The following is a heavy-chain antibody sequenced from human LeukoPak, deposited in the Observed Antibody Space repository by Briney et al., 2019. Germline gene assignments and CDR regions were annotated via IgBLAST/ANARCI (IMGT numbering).Heavy chain of an antibody. J-gene: IGHJ4*02. D-gene: IGHD5-18*01. V-gene: IGHV3-23*01. CDR3: AKDRTAMVSMFDY. CDR2: ISGSGGGT. CDR1: RFTFSSYA. Sequence: GSLRLSCAASRFTFSSYAMCWVRQAPGKGLGWVSAISGSGGGTYYADSVTGRFTISRDNSKNTLYLQMNSLRAEDTAVYYCAKDRTAMVSMFDYWGQGTLVTVSS.